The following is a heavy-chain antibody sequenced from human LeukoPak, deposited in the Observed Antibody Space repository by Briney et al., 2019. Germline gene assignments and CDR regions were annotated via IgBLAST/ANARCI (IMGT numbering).Heavy chain of an antibody. J-gene: IGHJ3*02. D-gene: IGHD6-13*01. Sequence: PSETLSLTCTVSGGSISSYYWSWIRQPPGKGLEWIGYIYYSGSTNYNPSLKSRVTISVDTSKNQFSLELSSVTAADTAVYYCARHSSSWYVSKGSSGAFDIWGQGTMVTVSS. CDR1: GGSISSYY. CDR3: ARHSSSWYVSKGSSGAFDI. V-gene: IGHV4-59*08. CDR2: IYYSGST.